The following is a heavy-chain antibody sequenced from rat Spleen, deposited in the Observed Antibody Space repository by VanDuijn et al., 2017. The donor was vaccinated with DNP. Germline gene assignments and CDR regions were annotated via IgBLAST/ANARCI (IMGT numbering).Heavy chain of an antibody. J-gene: IGHJ2*01. D-gene: IGHD4-3*01. CDR3: VRWNSGHFDY. V-gene: IGHV5-22*01. CDR1: GFTFSDYY. Sequence: EVQLVESGGGLVQPGRSLKLSCAASGFTFSDYYMAWFRQAPRKGLEWVAYIGSAAYAPYYGDSVKGRFTISRDNAKSTLYLQMNSLRSEDMATYYCVRWNSGHFDYWGQGVMVTVSS. CDR2: IGSAAYAP.